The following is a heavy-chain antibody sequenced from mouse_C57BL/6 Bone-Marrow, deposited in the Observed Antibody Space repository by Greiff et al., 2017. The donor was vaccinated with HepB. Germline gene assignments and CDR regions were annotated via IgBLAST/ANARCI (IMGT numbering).Heavy chain of an antibody. Sequence: EVKLMESGGDLVKPGGSLKLSCVASGFTFSTSGMSWVRQTPDKRLEWVATINTGGTYTYYPDSVKGRFTISKDTAKDTLFLQMSSLKSEDTAIYYCVRDRFGYYFDFWGQGTTLTVSS. CDR1: GFTFSTSG. D-gene: IGHD2-14*01. CDR2: INTGGTYT. J-gene: IGHJ2*01. V-gene: IGHV5-6*01. CDR3: VRDRFGYYFDF.